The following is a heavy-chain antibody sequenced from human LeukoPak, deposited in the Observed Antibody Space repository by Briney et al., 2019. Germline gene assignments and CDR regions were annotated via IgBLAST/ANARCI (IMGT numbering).Heavy chain of an antibody. J-gene: IGHJ6*03. Sequence: QPGGSLRLSCAASGFTFSSYDMNWVRQAPGKGVEWVSYISSSSRTIYYADSVKGRFTISRDNAKNSLYLQMNSLRGEDTAVYYCARGAAAGRYDYYYMDVWGKGTTVTVSS. D-gene: IGHD6-13*01. CDR2: ISSSSRTI. CDR3: ARGAAAGRYDYYYMDV. CDR1: GFTFSSYD. V-gene: IGHV3-48*04.